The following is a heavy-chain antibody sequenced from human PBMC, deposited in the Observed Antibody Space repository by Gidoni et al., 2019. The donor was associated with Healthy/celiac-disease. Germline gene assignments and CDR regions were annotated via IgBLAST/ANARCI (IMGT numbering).Heavy chain of an antibody. J-gene: IGHJ3*02. CDR2: ISSSSSYT. Sequence: QVQLVESGGGLVKPGGSLSLSCAASGFTFSDYYMSWIRQAPGKGLEWVSYISSSSSYTNYADSVKGRFTSSRDNAKNSLYLQMNSLRAEDTAVYYCARVRGVYDSSAHDAFDIWGQGTMVTVSS. D-gene: IGHD3-22*01. CDR3: ARVRGVYDSSAHDAFDI. V-gene: IGHV3-11*06. CDR1: GFTFSDYY.